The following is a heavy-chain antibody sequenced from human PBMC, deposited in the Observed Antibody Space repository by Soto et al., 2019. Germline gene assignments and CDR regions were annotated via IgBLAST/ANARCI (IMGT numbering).Heavy chain of an antibody. CDR2: IYYSGST. CDR3: ARRAGCSGGSCYEFWYFDL. Sequence: SETLSLTCTVSGGSISSGGYYWSWIRQHPGKGLEWIGYIYYSGSTYYNPSLKSRVTISVDTSKNQFSLKLSSVTAADTAVYYCARRAGCSGGSCYEFWYFDLWGRGTLVTVSS. J-gene: IGHJ2*01. V-gene: IGHV4-31*03. D-gene: IGHD2-15*01. CDR1: GGSISSGGYY.